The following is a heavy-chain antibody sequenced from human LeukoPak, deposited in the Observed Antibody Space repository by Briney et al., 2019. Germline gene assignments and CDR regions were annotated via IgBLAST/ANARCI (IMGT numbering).Heavy chain of an antibody. V-gene: IGHV4-34*01. CDR3: ARGLRVDY. J-gene: IGHJ4*02. CDR2: INHSGST. Sequence: SETLSLTCAVYGGSFSGYYWSWIRRPPGKGLEWIGEINHSGSTNYNPSLKSRVTISVDTSKNQFSLKLSSVTAADTAVYYCARGLRVDYWGQGTLVTVS. CDR1: GGSFSGYY.